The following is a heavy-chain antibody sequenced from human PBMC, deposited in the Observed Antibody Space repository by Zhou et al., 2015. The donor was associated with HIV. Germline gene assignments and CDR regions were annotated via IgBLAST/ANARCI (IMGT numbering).Heavy chain of an antibody. CDR2: IIPIFGTA. CDR3: ASGGGHEYSSSWYGLYYFDY. J-gene: IGHJ4*02. D-gene: IGHD6-13*01. V-gene: IGHV1-69*12. Sequence: QVQLVQSGAEVKKPGSSVKVSCKASGGTFSSYAISWVRQAPGQGLEWMGGIIPIFGTANYAQKFQGRVTITADESTSTAYMELSSLRSEDTAVYYCASGGGHEYSSSWYGLYYFDYWGQGTLVTVSS. CDR1: GGTFSSYA.